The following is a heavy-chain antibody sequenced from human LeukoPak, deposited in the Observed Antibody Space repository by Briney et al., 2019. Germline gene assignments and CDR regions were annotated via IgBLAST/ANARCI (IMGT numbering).Heavy chain of an antibody. V-gene: IGHV1-2*04. CDR3: AGVRKQQLVLDY. CDR1: GYTFTVYY. J-gene: IGHJ4*02. Sequence: ASVTVSCKASGYTFTVYYMHWVRQAPGQGLEWMGWINPNSGGTDYAQKFQGWVTMTRDTSISTAYMELSRLRSDDTAVYYCAGVRKQQLVLDYWGQGTLVTVSS. D-gene: IGHD6-13*01. CDR2: INPNSGGT.